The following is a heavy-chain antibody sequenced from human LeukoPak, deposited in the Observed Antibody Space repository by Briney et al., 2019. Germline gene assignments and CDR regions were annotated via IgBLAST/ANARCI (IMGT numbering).Heavy chain of an antibody. V-gene: IGHV3-7*01. CDR3: AELGITMIGGV. CDR1: EFTFSRFW. CDR2: INQDGSAR. J-gene: IGHJ6*04. Sequence: GGSLRLSCVASEFTFSRFWMSWVRQAPGKGLEWVAHINQDGSARYYVDSVKGRFTISRDNAKNSLYLQMNSLRAEDTAVYYCAELGITMIGGVWGKGTTVTISS. D-gene: IGHD3-10*02.